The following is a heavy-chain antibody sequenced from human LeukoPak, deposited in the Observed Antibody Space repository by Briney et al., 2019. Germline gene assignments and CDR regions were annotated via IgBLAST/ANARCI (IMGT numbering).Heavy chain of an antibody. CDR2: INHSGST. V-gene: IGHV4-34*01. J-gene: IGHJ5*02. Sequence: SETLSLTCAVYGGSFSGYYWSWLRQPPGKGLEWIGEINHSGSTNYNPSLKSRVTISVDTSKNQFSLKLSSVTAADTAVYYCARGRYGSGSYYYGWFDPWGQGTLVTVSS. D-gene: IGHD3-10*01. CDR3: ARGRYGSGSYYYGWFDP. CDR1: GGSFSGYY.